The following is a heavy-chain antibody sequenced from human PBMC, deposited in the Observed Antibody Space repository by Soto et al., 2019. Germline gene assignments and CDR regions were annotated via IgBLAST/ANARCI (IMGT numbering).Heavy chain of an antibody. CDR3: AREGDYDSSGSQLDP. Sequence: SETLSLTCTVSGGSISSGGYYWSWIRQHPGKGLEWIGYIYYSGSTYYNPSLKSRVTISVDTSKNQFSLKLSSVTAADTAVYYCAREGDYDSSGSQLDPWGQGTLVTVSS. J-gene: IGHJ5*02. D-gene: IGHD3-22*01. CDR1: GGSISSGGYY. CDR2: IYYSGST. V-gene: IGHV4-31*03.